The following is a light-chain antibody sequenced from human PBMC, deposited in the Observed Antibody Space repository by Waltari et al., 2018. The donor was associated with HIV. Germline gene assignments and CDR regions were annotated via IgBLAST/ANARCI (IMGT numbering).Light chain of an antibody. CDR3: MQALETPDT. J-gene: IGKJ3*01. Sequence: IVMTQSSLSLPVTPGEPASISCRSSQSLLDSNGYNYLDWFVMKPGQSLQLLIYLGSIRASGVPDRFSGSGSGTNFTLKINTVEAGDVGVYYCMQALETPDTFGSGTKVDIK. V-gene: IGKV2-28*01. CDR1: QSLLDSNGYNY. CDR2: LGS.